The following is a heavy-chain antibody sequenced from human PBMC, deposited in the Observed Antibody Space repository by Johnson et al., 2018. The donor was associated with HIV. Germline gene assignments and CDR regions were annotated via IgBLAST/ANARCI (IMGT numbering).Heavy chain of an antibody. V-gene: IGHV3-30*02. CDR2: IRYDGSNK. J-gene: IGHJ3*02. CDR3: AKDTGGNSGSDAFDI. D-gene: IGHD4-23*01. CDR1: GFTFSSYG. Sequence: VQLVESGGGVVQPGGSLRLSCAASGFTFSSYGMHWVRQAPGKGLEWVAFIRYDGSNKYYADSVKGRFTISRDNSKNTLYLQMNSLRAEDTAVYYCAKDTGGNSGSDAFDIWGQGTMVTVSS.